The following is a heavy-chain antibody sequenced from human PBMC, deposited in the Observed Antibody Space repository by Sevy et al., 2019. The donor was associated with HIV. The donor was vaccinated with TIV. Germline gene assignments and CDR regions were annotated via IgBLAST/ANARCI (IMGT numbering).Heavy chain of an antibody. Sequence: GGSLRLSCAASGFTFNSYGMHWVRQAPGKGLEWVAVISYDGSNKYYADSVKGRFTISRDNSKNTLYLQINSLSAEDTAVYYCAKDRYYYDSSGYSVFDYWGQGTLVTVSS. CDR3: AKDRYYYDSSGYSVFDY. J-gene: IGHJ4*02. CDR1: GFTFNSYG. V-gene: IGHV3-30*18. CDR2: ISYDGSNK. D-gene: IGHD3-22*01.